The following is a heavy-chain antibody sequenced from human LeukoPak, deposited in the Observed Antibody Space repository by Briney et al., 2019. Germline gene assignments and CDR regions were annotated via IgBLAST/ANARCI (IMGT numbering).Heavy chain of an antibody. CDR1: GYTFTGYY. J-gene: IGHJ4*02. CDR2: INPNSGGT. CDR3: ARAYGTGWYYFDY. D-gene: IGHD6-13*01. Sequence: ASVKVSCKASGYTFTGYYMHWVRQAPGQRLEWMGWINPNSGGTNYAQKFQGRVTMTRDTSISTAYMELTRLRSDDTAVYYCARAYGTGWYYFDYWGQGTLVTVSS. V-gene: IGHV1-2*02.